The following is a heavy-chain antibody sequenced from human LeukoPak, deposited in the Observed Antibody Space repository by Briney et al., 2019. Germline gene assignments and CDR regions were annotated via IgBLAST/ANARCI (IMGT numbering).Heavy chain of an antibody. Sequence: ASVKVSCKASGYTFTSYDINWVRQATGQGLEWMGWMNPNSGNTGYAQKFQGRVTMTRNTSISTAYMELSSLRSEDTAVYYCATFWGGSSWYYFDYWGQGTLVTVSS. J-gene: IGHJ4*02. CDR2: MNPNSGNT. V-gene: IGHV1-8*01. CDR3: ATFWGGSSWYYFDY. D-gene: IGHD6-13*01. CDR1: GYTFTSYD.